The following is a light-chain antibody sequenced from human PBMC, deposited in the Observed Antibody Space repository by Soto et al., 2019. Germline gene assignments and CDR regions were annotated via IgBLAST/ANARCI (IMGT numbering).Light chain of an antibody. CDR2: WAS. J-gene: IGKJ2*01. CDR1: QSVLYSSNNKHY. CDR3: QQYYSTPYT. V-gene: IGKV4-1*01. Sequence: DIVMTQSPDSLAVSLGERATINCKSSQSVLYSSNNKHYLAWYQQKPGQPPKLLIYWASTRESGVPDRFSGSWSGTDFTRTISSLQAEDVAVYYCQQYYSTPYTFGQGTKLEIK.